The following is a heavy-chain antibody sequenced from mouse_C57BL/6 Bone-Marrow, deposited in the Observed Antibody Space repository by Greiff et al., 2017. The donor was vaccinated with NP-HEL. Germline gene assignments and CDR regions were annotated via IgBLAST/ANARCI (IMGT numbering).Heavy chain of an antibody. CDR3: ASGIYPGFAY. V-gene: IGHV1-50*01. D-gene: IGHD2-1*01. J-gene: IGHJ3*01. CDR1: GYTFTSYW. CDR2: IDPSDSYT. Sequence: QVQLQQPGAELVKPGASVKLSCKASGYTFTSYWMQWVKQRPGQGLEWIGEIDPSDSYTNYNQKFKGKATLTVDTSSSTAYMQLSSLTSEDSAVYYCASGIYPGFAYWGQGTLVTVSA.